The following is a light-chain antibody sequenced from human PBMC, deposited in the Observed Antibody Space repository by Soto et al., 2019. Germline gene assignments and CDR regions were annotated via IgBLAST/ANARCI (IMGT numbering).Light chain of an antibody. CDR3: QQRSNWPPLT. CDR1: QGVSSY. Sequence: EIVLTQSPATLSLSPGERATLSCRASQGVSSYLAWSQQNPGQAPSLLIYDASNRATGIPARFSGSASETDCTHTISSLEPEDFAVYYCQQRSNWPPLTYGGGTKVQMK. J-gene: IGKJ4*01. V-gene: IGKV3-11*01. CDR2: DAS.